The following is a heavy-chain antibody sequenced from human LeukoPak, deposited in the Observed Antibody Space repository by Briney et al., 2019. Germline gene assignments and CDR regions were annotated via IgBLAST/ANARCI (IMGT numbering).Heavy chain of an antibody. D-gene: IGHD3-10*01. CDR1: GGSISSSSYY. Sequence: SETLSLTCTVSGGSISSSSYYWGWIRQPPGKGLEWIGSIYYSGSTYYNPSLKSRVTISVDTSKNQFSLKLSSVTAADTAVYYCARGGDYYGSWGQGTLVTVSS. V-gene: IGHV4-39*07. CDR3: ARGGDYYGS. CDR2: IYYSGST. J-gene: IGHJ4*02.